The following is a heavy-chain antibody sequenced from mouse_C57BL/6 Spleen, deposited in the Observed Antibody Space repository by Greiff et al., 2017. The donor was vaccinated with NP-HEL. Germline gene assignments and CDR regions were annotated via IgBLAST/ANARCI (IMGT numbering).Heavy chain of an antibody. CDR1: GYAFSSSW. V-gene: IGHV1-82*01. CDR2: IYPGDGDT. J-gene: IGHJ4*01. CDR3: ARVLLPRMDY. D-gene: IGHD2-3*01. Sequence: QVQLQQSGPELVNPGAAGRMSCAASGYAFSSSWMNSVKQTPGQGTEWIGRIYPGDGDTNYNGKFKGKATLTADKSSSTAYMQLSSLTSEDSAVYFCARVLLPRMDYWGQGTSVTVSS.